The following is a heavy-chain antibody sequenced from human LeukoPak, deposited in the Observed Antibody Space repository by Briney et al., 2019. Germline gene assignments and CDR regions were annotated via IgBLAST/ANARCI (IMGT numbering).Heavy chain of an antibody. CDR3: ARSLEMATIFD. CDR2: IYSGGST. D-gene: IGHD5-24*01. J-gene: IGHJ4*02. Sequence: GGSLRLSCAASGFTFDDYTMHWVRQAPGKGLEWVSVIYSGGSTYYADSVKGRFTISRDNSKNTLYLQMNSLRAEDTAVYYCARSLEMATIFDWGQGTLVTVSS. V-gene: IGHV3-66*01. CDR1: GFTFDDYT.